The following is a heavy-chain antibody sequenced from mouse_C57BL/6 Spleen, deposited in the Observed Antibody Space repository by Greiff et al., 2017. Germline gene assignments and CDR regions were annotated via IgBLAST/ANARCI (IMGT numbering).Heavy chain of an antibody. J-gene: IGHJ1*03. CDR3: ARGATVVDWYFDV. V-gene: IGHV1-55*01. CDR2: LYPGSGST. CDR1: GYTFTSYW. Sequence: QVQLQQPGAELVKPGASVKMSCKASGYTFTSYWITWVKQRPGQGLEWIGDLYPGSGSTNYNEKFKSKATLTVATSSSTAYMQLSSLTSEDSAVYYSARGATVVDWYFDVWGTGTTVTVSS. D-gene: IGHD1-1*01.